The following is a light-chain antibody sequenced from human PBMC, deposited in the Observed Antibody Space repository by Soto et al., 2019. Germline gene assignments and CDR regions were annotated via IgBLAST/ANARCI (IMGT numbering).Light chain of an antibody. CDR2: GAS. CDR1: QSVSSN. J-gene: IGKJ1*01. Sequence: EIVMTQSPATLSVSPGERGTLSCRASQSVSSNLAWYQQKPDQAPRLLIYGASTRATGIPARFSGSGSGTEFTLTISSLQSEDFAVYYCQQYNNWPRTFGQGTKVEIK. CDR3: QQYNNWPRT. V-gene: IGKV3-15*01.